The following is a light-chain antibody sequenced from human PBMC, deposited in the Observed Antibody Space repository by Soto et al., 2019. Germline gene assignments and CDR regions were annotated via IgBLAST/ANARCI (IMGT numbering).Light chain of an antibody. CDR3: QSYDSSLSGYVV. J-gene: IGLJ2*01. V-gene: IGLV1-40*01. CDR1: SSNIGAGYD. Sequence: QSVLTQPPSVSGAPGQRVTISCTGSSSNIGAGYDVHWYQQLPGTAPKLLIYGNSNRPSGVPDRFSGSKSGTSASLAITGLQAEEGADYYCQSYDSSLSGYVVFGGGTQLTVL. CDR2: GNS.